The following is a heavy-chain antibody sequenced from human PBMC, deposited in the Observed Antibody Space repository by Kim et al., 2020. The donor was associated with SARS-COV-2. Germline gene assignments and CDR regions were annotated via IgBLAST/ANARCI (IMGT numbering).Heavy chain of an antibody. CDR1: GFTFSSYG. CDR3: AKDHYDFWSGYYYFDY. J-gene: IGHJ4*01. V-gene: IGHV3-30*18. CDR2: ISYDGSNK. Sequence: GGSLRLSCAASGFTFSSYGMHWVRQAPGKGLEWVAVISYDGSNKYYADSVKGRFTISRDNSKNTLYLQMNSLRAEDTAVYYCAKDHYDFWSGYYYFDYWG. D-gene: IGHD3-3*01.